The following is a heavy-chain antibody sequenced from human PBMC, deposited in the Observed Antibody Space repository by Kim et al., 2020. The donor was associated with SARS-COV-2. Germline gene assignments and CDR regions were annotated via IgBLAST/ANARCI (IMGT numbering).Heavy chain of an antibody. CDR2: IIPIFGTA. J-gene: IGHJ3*02. V-gene: IGHV1-69*13. CDR1: GGTFSSYA. Sequence: SVKVSCKASGGTFSSYAISWVRQAPGQGLEWMGGIIPIFGTANYAQKFQGRVTITADESTSTAYMELSSLRSEDTAVYYCARVPREAEQQLVLGAFDIWGQGTMVTVSS. CDR3: ARVPREAEQQLVLGAFDI. D-gene: IGHD6-13*01.